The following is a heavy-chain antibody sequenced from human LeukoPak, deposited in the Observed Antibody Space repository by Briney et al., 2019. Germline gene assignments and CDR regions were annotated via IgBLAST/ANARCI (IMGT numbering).Heavy chain of an antibody. CDR1: GYTFTGYY. CDR3: ARVPPHYYDSSGYYKGEVNWFDP. V-gene: IGHV1-2*06. J-gene: IGHJ5*02. CDR2: INPNRGGT. Sequence: ASVKVSCKASGYTFTGYYMHWVRQAPGQGLEWMGRINPNRGGTNYAQKFQGRVTMTRDPSISTAYMELSRLRSDDTAVYYCARVPPHYYDSSGYYKGEVNWFDPWGQGTLVTVSS. D-gene: IGHD3-22*01.